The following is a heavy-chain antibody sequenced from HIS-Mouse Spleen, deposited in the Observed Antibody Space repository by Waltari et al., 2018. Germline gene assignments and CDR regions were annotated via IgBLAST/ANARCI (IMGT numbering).Heavy chain of an antibody. Sequence: EVQLLESGGGLVQPGGSLRLSCAASGFTFSSYAMSWVRQAPGKGLEWVSAISGSGGSTYYADSVKGRFTISRDKAKNTLYLQMNSLRAEDTAVYYCATSRLGELSFDYWGHGTLVTVSS. D-gene: IGHD3-16*02. CDR2: ISGSGGST. CDR1: GFTFSSYA. V-gene: IGHV3-23*01. CDR3: ATSRLGELSFDY. J-gene: IGHJ4*01.